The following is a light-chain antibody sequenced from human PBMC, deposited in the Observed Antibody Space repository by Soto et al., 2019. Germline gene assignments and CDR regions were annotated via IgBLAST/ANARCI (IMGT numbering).Light chain of an antibody. J-gene: IGLJ1*01. V-gene: IGLV3-1*01. CDR1: KLGDKY. CDR2: QDS. Sequence: SYELTQPPSVSLSPGQTASITCSGDKLGDKYACWYQQKPGQSPVLVIYQDSKRPSGIPERFSGSNSGNTATLTISGTQAMDEADYYCQAWDSSTRVFGTGTKLTVL. CDR3: QAWDSSTRV.